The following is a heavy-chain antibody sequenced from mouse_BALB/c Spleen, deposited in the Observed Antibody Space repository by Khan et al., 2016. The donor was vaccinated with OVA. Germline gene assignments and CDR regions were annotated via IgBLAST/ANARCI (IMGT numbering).Heavy chain of an antibody. V-gene: IGHV2-9-2*01. CDR3: VRCLGKSSYFDY. D-gene: IGHD2-1*01. CDR1: GFSLITYD. CDR2: IWTGGGT. Sequence: QVQLMESGPVLVSPSQSLSITCTVSGFSLITYDISWIRQPPGKGLEWLGVIWTGGGTNYNSAFMSRLSISQGNSKSQVFFKINSLQTDDTPIYXCVRCLGKSSYFDYWGQGTPLTVSS. J-gene: IGHJ2*01.